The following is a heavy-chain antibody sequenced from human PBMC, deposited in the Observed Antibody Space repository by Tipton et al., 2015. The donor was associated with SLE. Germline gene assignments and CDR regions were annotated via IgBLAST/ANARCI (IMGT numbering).Heavy chain of an antibody. D-gene: IGHD1-26*01. J-gene: IGHJ4*02. CDR3: AKDSGSYYDGYFDY. Sequence: SLRLSCAASGFTFTSYGMHWVRQAPGKGLEWVAFIRSNGRNKNYADSVKGRFTISRDNAKNTLYLQMNSLRAEDTAVYYCAKDSGSYYDGYFDYWGQGTLVTVSS. V-gene: IGHV3-30*02. CDR2: IRSNGRNK. CDR1: GFTFTSYG.